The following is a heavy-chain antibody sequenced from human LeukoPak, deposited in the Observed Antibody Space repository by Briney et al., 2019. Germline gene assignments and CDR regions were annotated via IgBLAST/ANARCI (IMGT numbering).Heavy chain of an antibody. J-gene: IGHJ2*01. CDR1: GGSIRSGGYS. CDR3: ARLKLGAYLDL. V-gene: IGHV4-30-2*01. D-gene: IGHD3-16*01. CDR2: IYHSGT. Sequence: PSQTLSLTCAVSGGSIRSGGYSWTWIRQPPGTGLEWIGYIYHSGTYYSPSLKSRVTILLDTSKNQCSLKLTSVSAADTAVYYCARLKLGAYLDLWGRGTLVTVSS.